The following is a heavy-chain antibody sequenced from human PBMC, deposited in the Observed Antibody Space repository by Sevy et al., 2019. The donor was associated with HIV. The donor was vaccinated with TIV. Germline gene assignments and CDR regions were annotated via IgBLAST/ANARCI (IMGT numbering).Heavy chain of an antibody. J-gene: IGHJ4*02. CDR3: AGAEDGSGSYGY. V-gene: IGHV3-48*02. CDR2: ISSSSSTI. D-gene: IGHD3-10*01. CDR1: GFTFSSYS. Sequence: GGSLRLSCAASGFTFSSYSMNWVRQAPGKGLEWVSYISSSSSTIYYADSVKGRFTISRDNAKNSLYLQMNSLRDEDTAVYYCAGAEDGSGSYGYWGQGTLVTVSS.